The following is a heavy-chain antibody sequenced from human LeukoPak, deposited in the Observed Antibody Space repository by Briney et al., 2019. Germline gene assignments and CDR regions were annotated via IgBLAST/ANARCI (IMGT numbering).Heavy chain of an antibody. CDR3: VKSGGYGLIDY. CDR2: INHSGST. D-gene: IGHD6-19*01. J-gene: IGHJ4*02. CDR1: GVSISGSYYY. Sequence: SETLSLTCAVSGVSISGSYYYWGWIRQPPGKGLEWIGEINHSGSTNYNPSLKSRVTISVDMSKNQFSLRLSSVTAADTAMYYCVKSGGYGLIDYWGQGTLVTVSS. V-gene: IGHV4-39*01.